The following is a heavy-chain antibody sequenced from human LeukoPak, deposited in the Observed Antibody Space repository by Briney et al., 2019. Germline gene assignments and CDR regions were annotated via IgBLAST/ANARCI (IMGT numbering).Heavy chain of an antibody. CDR1: GYTLTELS. D-gene: IGHD3-16*01. CDR3: AREWGWGYNWFDP. J-gene: IGHJ5*02. CDR2: FDPEDGET. Sequence: ASVKVSCKVSGYTLTELSMHWVRQAPGKGLEWMGGFDPEDGETIYAQKFQGRVTITADKSTSTAYMELSSLRSEDTAVYYCAREWGWGYNWFDPWGQGTLVTVSS. V-gene: IGHV1-24*01.